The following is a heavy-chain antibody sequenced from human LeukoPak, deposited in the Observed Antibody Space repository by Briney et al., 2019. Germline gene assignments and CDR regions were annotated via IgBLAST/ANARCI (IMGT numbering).Heavy chain of an antibody. Sequence: GGSLRLSCAASGFTFSSYAMSWVRQAPGKGLEWVSAISGSGGSTYYADSVKGRFTISRDNSKNTLYLQMNSLRAEDTAVYYCAKGYPVHYHDSSGQGDYWGQGTLVTVSS. V-gene: IGHV3-23*01. CDR2: ISGSGGST. CDR1: GFTFSSYA. CDR3: AKGYPVHYHDSSGQGDY. J-gene: IGHJ4*02. D-gene: IGHD3-22*01.